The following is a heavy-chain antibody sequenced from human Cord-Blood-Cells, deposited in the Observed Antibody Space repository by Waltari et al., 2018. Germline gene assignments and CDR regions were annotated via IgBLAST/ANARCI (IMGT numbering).Heavy chain of an antibody. D-gene: IGHD3-10*01. Sequence: QLQLQESGPGLVKPSETLSLTCTVSGGSISSSSYYWGCIRLPPGKGLEWIGSIYYSGSTYYNPSLKSRVTISVDTSKNQFSLKLSSVTAADTAVYYCARVITMVRGVIIDYWGQGTLVTVSS. CDR3: ARVITMVRGVIIDY. J-gene: IGHJ4*02. CDR2: IYYSGST. CDR1: GGSISSSSYY. V-gene: IGHV4-39*07.